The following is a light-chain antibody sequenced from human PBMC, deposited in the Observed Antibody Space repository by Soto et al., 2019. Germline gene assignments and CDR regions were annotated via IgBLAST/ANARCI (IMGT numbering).Light chain of an antibody. Sequence: EIVLTQSPVTLSLSPGERATLSCRASQSFRGLLAWYQQKPGQAPRLLIYDASTRATGIPARFSGSQSGTEFTLTISSLLSEDFAVYSCQQYNNWPLTFGGGTKVDIK. CDR3: QQYNNWPLT. CDR2: DAS. V-gene: IGKV3D-15*01. J-gene: IGKJ4*01. CDR1: QSFRGL.